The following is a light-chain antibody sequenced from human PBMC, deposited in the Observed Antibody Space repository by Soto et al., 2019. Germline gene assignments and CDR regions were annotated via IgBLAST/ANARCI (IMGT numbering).Light chain of an antibody. V-gene: IGLV2-8*01. CDR3: TSYAGSNIWV. CDR1: SSDVGAYNY. Sequence: QSALTQPPSASGSPGQSVTISCTGTSSDVGAYNYVSWYQQYPGKAPTLMIYEVNKRPSGVPDRFSGSKSGKTASLTVSWLQPEDEAEYHCTSYAGSNIWVFGGGTKLTVL. CDR2: EVN. J-gene: IGLJ3*02.